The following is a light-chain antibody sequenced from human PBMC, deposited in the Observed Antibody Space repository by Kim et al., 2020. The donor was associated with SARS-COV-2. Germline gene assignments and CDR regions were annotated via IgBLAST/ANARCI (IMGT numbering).Light chain of an antibody. CDR3: QQYTSPPWT. Sequence: ESVEDRVTITCRASQSINHWLAWYQQKPGKAPKLLVYKASILETGVPSRFSGGGSGTEFTLTISSLQPDDFATYYCQQYTSPPWTFGQGTKVDIK. V-gene: IGKV1-5*03. CDR2: KAS. J-gene: IGKJ1*01. CDR1: QSINHW.